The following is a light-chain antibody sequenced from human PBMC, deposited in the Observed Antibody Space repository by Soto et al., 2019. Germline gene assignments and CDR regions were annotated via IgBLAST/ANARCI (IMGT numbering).Light chain of an antibody. Sequence: EIVLTQSPATLSLSPGERATLSCRASQSVGSSLAWYQQKPGQAPKLLIYDASNRATGIPARFSGSGSGTDFTLTISSLEPEDFTFYYCQHRSSWPRTFGHGTKVDFK. V-gene: IGKV3-11*01. CDR2: DAS. CDR1: QSVGSS. J-gene: IGKJ3*01. CDR3: QHRSSWPRT.